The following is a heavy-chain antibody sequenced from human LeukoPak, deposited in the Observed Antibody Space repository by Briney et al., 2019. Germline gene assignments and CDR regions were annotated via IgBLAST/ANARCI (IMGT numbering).Heavy chain of an antibody. V-gene: IGHV3-7*03. CDR3: ARAKRETSTRPWTSGMDV. CDR2: IKQDGSEK. Sequence: GGSLRLSCAASGFTFSSYWMSWVRQAPGKGLEWVANIKQDGSEKYYVDSVKGRFTISREDAENSVYLQMNGLRPEDTAIYYCARAKRETSTRPWTSGMDVWGQGTRVTVSS. CDR1: GFTFSSYW. D-gene: IGHD3/OR15-3a*01. J-gene: IGHJ6*02.